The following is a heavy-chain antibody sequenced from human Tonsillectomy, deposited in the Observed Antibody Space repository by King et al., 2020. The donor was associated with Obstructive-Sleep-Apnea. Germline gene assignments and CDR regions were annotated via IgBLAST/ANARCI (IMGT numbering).Heavy chain of an antibody. CDR3: AREYSSGWYDHWYFDL. J-gene: IGHJ2*01. Sequence: VQLQESGPGLVKPSETLSLTCTVSGGSISSYYWSWLRQPPGKGLEWMGYIYYSGNTNYNPSLKSRVTISVDTSKNQFSLKVFSVTAADTAVYYCAREYSSGWYDHWYFDLWGRGTLVTVSS. CDR2: IYYSGNT. D-gene: IGHD6-19*01. V-gene: IGHV4-59*01. CDR1: GGSISSYY.